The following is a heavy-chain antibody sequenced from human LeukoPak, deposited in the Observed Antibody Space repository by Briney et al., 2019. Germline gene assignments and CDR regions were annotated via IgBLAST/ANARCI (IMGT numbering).Heavy chain of an antibody. V-gene: IGHV3-30*04. CDR2: ISYDGSNK. J-gene: IGHJ4*02. Sequence: GGSLRLSCAASGFTFSSYAMHWVRQAPGKGLEWVAVISYDGSNKYYADSVKGRFTISRDNSKSTLYLQMNSMRAEDTAVYYCARDLSPGIAVAGRFDYWGQGTLVTVSS. CDR1: GFTFSSYA. CDR3: ARDLSPGIAVAGRFDY. D-gene: IGHD6-19*01.